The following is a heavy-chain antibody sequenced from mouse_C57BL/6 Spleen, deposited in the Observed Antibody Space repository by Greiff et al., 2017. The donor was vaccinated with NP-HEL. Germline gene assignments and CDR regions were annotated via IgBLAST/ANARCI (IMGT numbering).Heavy chain of an antibody. V-gene: IGHV1-61*01. D-gene: IGHD1-1*01. CDR3: ARSSVVAPFAY. CDR2: IYPSDSET. CDR1: GYTFTSYW. J-gene: IGHJ3*01. Sequence: VQLKQPGAELVRPGSSVKLSCKASGYTFTSYWMDWVKQRPGQGLEWIGNIYPSDSETHYNQKFKDKATLTVDESSSTAYMQLSSLTSEDSAVYYCARSSVVAPFAYWGQGTLVTVSA.